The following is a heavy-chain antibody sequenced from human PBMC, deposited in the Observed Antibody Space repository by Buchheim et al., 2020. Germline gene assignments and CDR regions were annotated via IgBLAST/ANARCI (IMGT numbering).Heavy chain of an antibody. CDR2: IILILGIA. Sequence: QVQLVQSGAEVKKPGSSVKVSCKASGGTFSSYAISWVRQAPGQGLEWMGRIILILGIANYAQKFQGRVTITADKSTSTAYMELSSLRSEDTAVYYCASRLREYYYYYYGMDVWGQGTT. CDR1: GGTFSSYA. J-gene: IGHJ6*02. D-gene: IGHD4-17*01. CDR3: ASRLREYYYYYYGMDV. V-gene: IGHV1-69*04.